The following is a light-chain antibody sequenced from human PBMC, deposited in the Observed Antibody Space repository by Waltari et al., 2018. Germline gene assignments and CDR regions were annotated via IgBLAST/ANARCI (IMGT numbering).Light chain of an antibody. CDR3: QQLNSYSLIT. J-gene: IGKJ5*01. CDR2: ATS. V-gene: IGKV1-9*01. Sequence: DIQLTQSPSLLSASLGDRGTITCRASQGRSNYLAWYQQQPGKAPKLLISATSTLQSGVPSRFSGSGSGTEFTLTISDLQPEDFTTYYCQQLNSYSLITFGQGTRLEIK. CDR1: QGRSNY.